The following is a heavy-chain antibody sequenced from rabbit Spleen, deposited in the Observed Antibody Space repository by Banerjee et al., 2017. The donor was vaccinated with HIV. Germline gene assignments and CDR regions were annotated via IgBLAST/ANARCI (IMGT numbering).Heavy chain of an antibody. Sequence: QVVESGGGLVQPGGSLKLSCKASGFDFSNDYMSWVRQAPGKGLEWIGYIDPISDKAYYANWVNGRFTVSSHNAQNILYLQLNSLTAADTATYFCARDAGTSFSTYGMDLWGPGTLVTVS. CDR1: GFDFSNDY. D-gene: IGHD8-1*01. CDR3: ARDAGTSFSTYGMDL. CDR2: IDPISDKA. V-gene: IGHV1S7*01. J-gene: IGHJ6*01.